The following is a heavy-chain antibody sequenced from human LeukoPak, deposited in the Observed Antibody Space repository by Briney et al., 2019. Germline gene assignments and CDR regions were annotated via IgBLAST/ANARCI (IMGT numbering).Heavy chain of an antibody. J-gene: IGHJ5*02. CDR2: INPDSGGT. Sequence: ASVKVSCKTSGYIFTNYYIHWVRQAPGQGLEWMGWINPDSGGTNYAQKLQGRVTMTRDASISTAYMELSRLRSDDTAVYYCARGRDYSGVTFNWFDPWGQGTLVTVSS. V-gene: IGHV1-2*02. D-gene: IGHD2-21*01. CDR3: ARGRDYSGVTFNWFDP. CDR1: GYIFTNYY.